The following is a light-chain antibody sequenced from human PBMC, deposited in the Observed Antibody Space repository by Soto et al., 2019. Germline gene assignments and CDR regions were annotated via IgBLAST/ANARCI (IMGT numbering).Light chain of an antibody. V-gene: IGKV3-20*01. CDR2: GAS. Sequence: EIGLTQSPGTLSLSPGERATLSCRASQRVGSSYLAWYQQKPGQAPRLLIYGASSRATGTPDRFSSSGSGTDFTLTISRLEPEDFAVYYCQQYDSLYTFGQGTKLEIK. J-gene: IGKJ2*01. CDR1: QRVGSSY. CDR3: QQYDSLYT.